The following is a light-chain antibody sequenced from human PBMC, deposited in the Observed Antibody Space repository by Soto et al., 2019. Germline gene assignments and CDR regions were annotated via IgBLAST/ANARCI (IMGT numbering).Light chain of an antibody. CDR3: CSYTYSSLG. CDR1: ASDIGDNNY. J-gene: IGLJ2*01. Sequence: QSALTQPASVSGSLGQSITISCTGTASDIGDNNYVSWYQHHPGKAPKLIIFEVRFRPSGVSSRFSGSKSGDTASLTISGLQAEDEADYYCCSYTYSSLGFGGGTKLTVL. CDR2: EVR. V-gene: IGLV2-14*01.